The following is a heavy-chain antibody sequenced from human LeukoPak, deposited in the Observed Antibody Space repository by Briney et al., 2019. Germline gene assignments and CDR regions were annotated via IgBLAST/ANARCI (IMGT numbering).Heavy chain of an antibody. V-gene: IGHV1-69*04. CDR2: IIPILGIA. CDR1: GYTFTSYG. Sequence: GASVKVSCKASGYTFTSYGISWVRQAPGQGLEWMGRIIPILGIANYAQKFQGRVTITADKSTSTAYMELSSLRSEDTAVYYCAREREYYDSSGYPHFDYWGQGTLVTVSS. J-gene: IGHJ4*02. CDR3: AREREYYDSSGYPHFDY. D-gene: IGHD3-22*01.